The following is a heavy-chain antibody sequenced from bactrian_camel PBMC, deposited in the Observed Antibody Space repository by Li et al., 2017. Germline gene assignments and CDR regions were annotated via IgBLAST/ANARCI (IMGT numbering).Heavy chain of an antibody. CDR1: GDIYSSNC. D-gene: IGHD3*01. CDR3: ALDPASGKTSWVYHLLPRPTFGF. V-gene: IGHV3S1*01. Sequence: HVQLVESGGGSVQAGGSLRLFCEVSGDIYSSNCIGWFRQAPAKEREGDAHIYTGNRDGAPIYIADSVKGRVAIWQDNAKNTKYQQMNGLKPEDAATYYCALDPASGKTSWVYHLLPRPTFGFWGKGTQVTVS. J-gene: IGHJ6*01. CDR2: IYTGNRDGAPI.